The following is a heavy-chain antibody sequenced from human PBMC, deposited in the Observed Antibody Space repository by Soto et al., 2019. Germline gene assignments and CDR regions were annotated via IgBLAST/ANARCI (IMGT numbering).Heavy chain of an antibody. V-gene: IGHV3-11*01. Sequence: GGALRLSCAASGFTFTDYYMSWIRQAPGKGLEWVSYISSSGSTIYYADSVKGRFTISRDNAKNSLYLQMNSLRAEDTAVYYSARVLVFYGGFDPWGQGTLVTVSS. J-gene: IGHJ5*02. D-gene: IGHD2-21*02. CDR3: ARVLVFYGGFDP. CDR2: ISSSGSTI. CDR1: GFTFTDYY.